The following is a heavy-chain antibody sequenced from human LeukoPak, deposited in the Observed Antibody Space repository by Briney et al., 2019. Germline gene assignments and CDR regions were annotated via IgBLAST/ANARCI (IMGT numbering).Heavy chain of an antibody. CDR2: ISAYNGNT. Sequence: ASVKVSCNASGYTFTSYGISWVRQAPGQGLEWMGWISAYNGNTNYAQKLQGRVTMTTDTSTSTAYMELRSLRSDDTAVYYCARDGRFLEWLLGYFEYWGQGTLVTVSS. CDR1: GYTFTSYG. V-gene: IGHV1-18*01. CDR3: ARDGRFLEWLLGYFEY. D-gene: IGHD3-3*01. J-gene: IGHJ4*02.